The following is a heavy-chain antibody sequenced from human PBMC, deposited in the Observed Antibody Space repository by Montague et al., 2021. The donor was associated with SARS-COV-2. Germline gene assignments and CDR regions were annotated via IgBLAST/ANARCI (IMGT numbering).Heavy chain of an antibody. CDR1: GLTFSDTY. J-gene: IGHJ4*02. CDR2: ISNSAESI. Sequence: SLRLSCAASGLTFSDTYMSWIRQAPGKGLEWFSYISNSAESISYADSVKGRFTISRDNAKNSLFLQMNSLRDEDTAVYYCARARGRGPAGYFDYWGQGTRVTVSA. D-gene: IGHD3-16*01. V-gene: IGHV3-11*01. CDR3: ARARGRGPAGYFDY.